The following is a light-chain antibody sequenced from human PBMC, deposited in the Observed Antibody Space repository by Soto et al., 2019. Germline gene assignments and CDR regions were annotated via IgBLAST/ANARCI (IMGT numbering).Light chain of an antibody. J-gene: IGLJ1*01. CDR2: EGS. Sequence: QSALTQPASVSGSPGQSITISCTGTSSDVGNYNLVSWYQHHPGKAPKLMIYEGSRRPSGVFNRFSGSKSGNTASLTISGLKFEDEAFYFCCTMAGPPYYVLGMGTKPTAL. V-gene: IGLV2-23*01. CDR3: CTMAGPPYYV. CDR1: SSDVGNYNL.